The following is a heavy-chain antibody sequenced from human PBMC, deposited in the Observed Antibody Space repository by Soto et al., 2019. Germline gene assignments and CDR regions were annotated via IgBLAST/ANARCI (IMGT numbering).Heavy chain of an antibody. Sequence: QPGGSLRLSCAASGFAFSAYAMNWVRHTPGKGLEWVSSVSGTGRTTYHADSVKGRFTISRENAKNSLYLQMNSLRAEDTAVYYCARAYSGRLPRRADYYFAMDVWGQGTTVTVS. V-gene: IGHV3-23*01. CDR2: VSGTGRTT. CDR1: GFAFSAYA. J-gene: IGHJ6*02. D-gene: IGHD2-15*01. CDR3: ARAYSGRLPRRADYYFAMDV.